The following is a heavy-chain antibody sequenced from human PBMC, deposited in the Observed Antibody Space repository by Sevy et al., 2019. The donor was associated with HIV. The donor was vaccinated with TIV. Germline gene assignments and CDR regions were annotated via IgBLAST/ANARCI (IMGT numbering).Heavy chain of an antibody. CDR3: AKDQGSYRYSPGIN. V-gene: IGHV3-30*04. Sequence: GGSLRVSCAASGFTFSTYAMHWVRQAPGKGLEWVAVISYDGNVKYYADSLKGRFTISRDDSKNTLYLQLNSLRAEDTAVYYCAKDQGSYRYSPGINWGQGTLVTVSS. J-gene: IGHJ4*02. CDR2: ISYDGNVK. CDR1: GFTFSTYA. D-gene: IGHD3-16*02.